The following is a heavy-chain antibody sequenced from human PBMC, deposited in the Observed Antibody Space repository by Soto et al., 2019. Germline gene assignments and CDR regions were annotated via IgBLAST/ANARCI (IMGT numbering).Heavy chain of an antibody. CDR2: MYYSGST. J-gene: IGHJ4*02. CDR1: GDSIRNYY. CDR3: GRMNYYDTSGYPFDY. Sequence: SETLSLTCTVSGDSIRNYYWSWIRQPPGKGLEWIGSMYYSGSTNYNPSLKSQVSISVDTSKNQFSLKLNSVTAADTAVYYCGRMNYYDTSGYPFDYWGQGMMVTVSS. V-gene: IGHV4-59*01. D-gene: IGHD3-22*01.